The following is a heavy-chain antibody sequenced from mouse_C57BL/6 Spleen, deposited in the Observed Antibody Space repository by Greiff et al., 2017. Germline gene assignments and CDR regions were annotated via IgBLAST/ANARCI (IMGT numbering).Heavy chain of an antibody. J-gene: IGHJ2*01. Sequence: QVQLQQSGPELVKPGASVKISCKASGYSFTSYYIHWVKQRSGQELEWIGWIYPGSGNTKYNEKFKGKATLTADTSSSTAYMQLSSLTSEDSAVIYWARLRDGYYYCDYWSQGTTLTVSS. V-gene: IGHV1-66*01. D-gene: IGHD2-3*01. CDR2: IYPGSGNT. CDR3: ARLRDGYYYCDY. CDR1: GYSFTSYY.